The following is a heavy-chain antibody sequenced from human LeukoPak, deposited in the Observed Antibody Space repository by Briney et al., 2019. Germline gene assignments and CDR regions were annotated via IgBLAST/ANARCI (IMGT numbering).Heavy chain of an antibody. V-gene: IGHV3-73*01. CDR3: TRDSGTYNWFDP. Sequence: GGSLRLSCAASGFTFSGSAIHWVRQSSGKGLEWVGQIDKKDKGYATATAYAASVKGRFTISRDDSINTAYLQMKSLETEDTALYYCTRDSGTYNWFDPWGQGTLVTVSS. D-gene: IGHD1-26*01. CDR1: GFTFSGSA. CDR2: IDKKDKGYATAT. J-gene: IGHJ5*02.